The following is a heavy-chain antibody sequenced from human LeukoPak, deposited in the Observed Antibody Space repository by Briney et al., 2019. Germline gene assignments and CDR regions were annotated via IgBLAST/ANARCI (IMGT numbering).Heavy chain of an antibody. V-gene: IGHV1-8*01. CDR2: MNPNSGNT. CDR3: ARGRDNFDWLWADYYYYYMDV. D-gene: IGHD3-9*01. J-gene: IGHJ6*03. Sequence: GASVKVSCKASGYTFTSYDINWVRQATGQGLEWVGWMNPNSGNTGYAQKFQGRVTMTRNTSISTAYMELSSLRSEDTAVYYCARGRDNFDWLWADYYYYYMDVWGKGTTVTISS. CDR1: GYTFTSYD.